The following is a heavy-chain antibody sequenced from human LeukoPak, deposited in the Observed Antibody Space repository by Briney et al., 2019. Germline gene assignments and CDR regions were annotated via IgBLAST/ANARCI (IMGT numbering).Heavy chain of an antibody. CDR3: AKGYYDYVWGSYYFDY. CDR1: GFTFSSYA. J-gene: IGHJ4*02. CDR2: ISGSGGST. V-gene: IGHV3-23*01. Sequence: GGSLRLSCAASGFTFSSYAMSWVRQAPGKGLEWVSPISGSGGSTYYADSVKGRFTISRDNSRNTLYLQMNSLRAEATAVYYCAKGYYDYVWGSYYFDYWGQGTLVTVSS. D-gene: IGHD3-16*01.